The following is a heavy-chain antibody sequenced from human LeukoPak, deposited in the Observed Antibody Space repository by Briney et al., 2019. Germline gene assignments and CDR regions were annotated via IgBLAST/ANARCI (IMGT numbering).Heavy chain of an antibody. J-gene: IGHJ4*02. CDR3: ARDLGFYYFDY. Sequence: GGSLRLSCAASGFTFSSYAMHWVRQAPGKGLEWVAVISYDGSNKYYADSVKGRFTISRDNSKNTLYLQMSSLRAEDTAVYYCARDLGFYYFDYWGQGTLVTVSS. CDR1: GFTFSSYA. CDR2: ISYDGSNK. V-gene: IGHV3-30-3*01.